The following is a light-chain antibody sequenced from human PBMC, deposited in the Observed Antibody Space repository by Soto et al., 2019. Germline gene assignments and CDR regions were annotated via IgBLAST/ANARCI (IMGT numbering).Light chain of an antibody. CDR1: SSDVGAYNF. CDR3: SAYTDSRTDV. Sequence: QSVLTQPASVSGSPGQSITISCTGTSSDVGAYNFVSWHQQHPGKAPKLMIYNVYDRPSGISYRFSGSKSGNTASLTISGLQGEDEADYYCSAYTDSRTDVVGTGTKLTVL. V-gene: IGLV2-14*03. CDR2: NVY. J-gene: IGLJ1*01.